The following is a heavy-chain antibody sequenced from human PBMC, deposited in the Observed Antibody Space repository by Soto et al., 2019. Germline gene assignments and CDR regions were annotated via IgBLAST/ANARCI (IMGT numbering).Heavy chain of an antibody. CDR3: ARGRYGDY. D-gene: IGHD1-1*01. CDR1: GYTFTSYD. Sequence: ASVKVSCKASGYTFTSYDMNWVRQATGQGLEWMGWINPNNGNTGYAQKLQGRVTVTRDTSTSTAYMELRSLRSEDTAVYYCARGRYGDYWGQGALVTVSS. CDR2: INPNNGNT. V-gene: IGHV1-8*01. J-gene: IGHJ4*02.